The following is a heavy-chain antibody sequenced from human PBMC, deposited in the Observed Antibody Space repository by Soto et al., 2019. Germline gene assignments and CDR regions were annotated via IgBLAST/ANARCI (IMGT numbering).Heavy chain of an antibody. CDR2: ITAFNGNT. V-gene: IGHV1-18*01. Sequence: QVHLVQSGAEVRKPGASVKVSCKTSGYTFTNFGISWVRQAPGQGLEWMGWITAFNGNTNYGQKFQERVTITTDTSTSTGYMELRNLRSDDTAVYYCARDLGGVEVPGVTRADVWGQGTTVIVSS. D-gene: IGHD2-15*01. J-gene: IGHJ6*02. CDR3: ARDLGGVEVPGVTRADV. CDR1: GYTFTNFG.